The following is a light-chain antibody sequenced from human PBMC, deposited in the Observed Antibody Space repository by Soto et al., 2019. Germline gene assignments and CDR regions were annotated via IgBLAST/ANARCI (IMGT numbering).Light chain of an antibody. CDR3: HQYEASVT. CDR1: QSVSSSF. V-gene: IGKV3-20*01. Sequence: EIVLTQSPGSLSLSPGEGATLSCRASQSVSSSFFAWYQQKPGQAPSLLIYGASRRATGVPDRCSGSGAGIDFTLRISRLEPEGVAVYYCHQYEASVTVGQGPDVEIK. J-gene: IGKJ1*01. CDR2: GAS.